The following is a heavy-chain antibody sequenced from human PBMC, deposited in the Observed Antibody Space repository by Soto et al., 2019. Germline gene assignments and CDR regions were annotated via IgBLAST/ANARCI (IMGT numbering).Heavy chain of an antibody. CDR2: IYYSGST. J-gene: IGHJ3*02. CDR3: ARGLISGYYLYDAFDI. Sequence: SVTLSLTCTVSGGSTSSYYWSWIRPPPGKGLEWIGYIYYSGSTNYNPSLKSRVTISVDTSKNQFSLKLSSVTAADTAVYYCARGLISGYYLYDAFDIWGQGTMVTVS. CDR1: GGSTSSYY. V-gene: IGHV4-59*01. D-gene: IGHD3-22*01.